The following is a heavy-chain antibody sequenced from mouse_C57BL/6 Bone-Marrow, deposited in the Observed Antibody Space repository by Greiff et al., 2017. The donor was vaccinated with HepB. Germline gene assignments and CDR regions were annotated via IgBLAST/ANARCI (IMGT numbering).Heavy chain of an antibody. D-gene: IGHD1-1*01. CDR1: GYTFTSYW. V-gene: IGHV1-50*01. Sequence: QVQLQQPGAELVKPGASVKLSCKASGYTFTSYWMQWVKQRPGQGLEWIGEIVPSDSYTNYNQKFKGKTTLAVDTSSTTAYMQLSSLTSEDSAVYYCARGDYYGSSLDYWGQGTTLTVSS. CDR3: ARGDYYGSSLDY. J-gene: IGHJ2*01. CDR2: IVPSDSYT.